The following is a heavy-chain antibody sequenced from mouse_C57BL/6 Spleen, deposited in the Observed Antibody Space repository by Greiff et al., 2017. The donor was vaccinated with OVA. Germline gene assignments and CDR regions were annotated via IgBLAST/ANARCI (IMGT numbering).Heavy chain of an antibody. V-gene: IGHV1-52*01. D-gene: IGHD1-1*01. J-gene: IGHJ2*01. CDR3: ARLGFYGSKGY. CDR2: IDPSDSET. CDR1: GYTFTSYW. Sequence: QVQLQQPGAELVRPGSSVKLSCKASGYTFTSYWMHWVKQRPIQGLEWIGNIDPSDSETHYNQKFKDKATLTVDKSSSTAYMQLSSLTSEDSAVDYCARLGFYGSKGYWGQGTTLTVSS.